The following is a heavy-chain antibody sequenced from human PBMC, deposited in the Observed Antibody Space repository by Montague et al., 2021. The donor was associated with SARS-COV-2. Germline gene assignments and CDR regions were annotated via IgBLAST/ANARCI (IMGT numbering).Heavy chain of an antibody. CDR1: GDSVSSNTAA. Sequence: CAISGDSVSSNTAAWNWIRRSPSRGLEWLGRTYYRSKWYYDYAVSLKSRMTISPDTSKNQFSLQLKSVTPEDTAVYYCARGWVATIPHMDNWGQGSLVIVSS. V-gene: IGHV6-1*01. D-gene: IGHD5-12*01. CDR2: TYYRSKWYY. J-gene: IGHJ4*02. CDR3: ARGWVATIPHMDN.